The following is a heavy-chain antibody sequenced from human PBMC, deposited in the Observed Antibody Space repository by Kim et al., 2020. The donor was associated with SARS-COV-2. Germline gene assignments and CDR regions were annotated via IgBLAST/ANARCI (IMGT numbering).Heavy chain of an antibody. J-gene: IGHJ4*02. Sequence: VTGRFTITKETAKNSLYLQMNSMRAEDAAVYYCARDYYVSSGYGMNFDHWGQGTLVTVSS. CDR3: ARDYYVSSGYGMNFDH. D-gene: IGHD3-22*01. V-gene: IGHV3-21*01.